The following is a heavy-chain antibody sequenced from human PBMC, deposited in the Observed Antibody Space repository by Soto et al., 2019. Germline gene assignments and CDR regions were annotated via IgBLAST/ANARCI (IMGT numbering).Heavy chain of an antibody. CDR2: INAGHGNT. V-gene: IGHV1-3*01. J-gene: IGHJ5*02. Sequence: ASVKVSRKAAGYTYTRYVVHWGRQAPGQRLEWMGWINAGHGNTKSSQKFQGRVTITRDTSASTAYMELSSLRSEATAVYYCARQVTKEVWFDPWGQGTLVTVS. D-gene: IGHD4-17*01. CDR1: GYTYTRYV. CDR3: ARQVTKEVWFDP.